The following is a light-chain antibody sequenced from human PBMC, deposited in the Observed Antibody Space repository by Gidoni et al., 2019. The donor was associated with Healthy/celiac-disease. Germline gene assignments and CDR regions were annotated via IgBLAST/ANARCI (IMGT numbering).Light chain of an antibody. CDR1: SLSSYY. CDR2: SKN. J-gene: IGLJ2*01. V-gene: IGLV3-19*01. CDR3: NSRDSSGNHVV. Sequence: SSELTQDPALSVALGQTVRITCQGDSLSSYYASWYQQKPGQAPGRGIYSKNNRPSGNPDRFSGASSGNTASLTITGAQAEDEADYYCNSRDSSGNHVVLGGGTKLTVL.